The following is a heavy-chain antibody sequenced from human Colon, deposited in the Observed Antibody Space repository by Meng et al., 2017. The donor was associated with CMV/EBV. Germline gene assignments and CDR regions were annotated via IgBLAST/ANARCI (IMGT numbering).Heavy chain of an antibody. CDR2: IKPSTGDT. CDR1: GYTFTGYW. V-gene: IGHV1-2*06. CDR3: TREGFDY. Sequence: QVQLVQSGVEVKKPGTSVNLSCKASGYTFTGYWMHWVRQAPGQGLEWMGRIKPSTGDTNYAQNFRGRGTVTRDTSISTVYMEVNSLTSDDTAVYYCTREGFDYWGQGALVTVSS. J-gene: IGHJ4*02.